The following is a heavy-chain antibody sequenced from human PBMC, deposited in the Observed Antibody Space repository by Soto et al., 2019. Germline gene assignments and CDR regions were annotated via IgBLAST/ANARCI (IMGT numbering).Heavy chain of an antibody. V-gene: IGHV1-69*13. Sequence: ASVKVSCKASGGTFSSYAISWVRQAPGQGLEWMGGIIPILGTANYAQKFQGRVTITADESTSTAYMELSSLRSEDTAVYYCAREQYRTLNYFDYWGQGTLVTVSS. CDR1: GGTFSSYA. CDR3: AREQYRTLNYFDY. CDR2: IIPILGTA. J-gene: IGHJ4*02. D-gene: IGHD6-6*01.